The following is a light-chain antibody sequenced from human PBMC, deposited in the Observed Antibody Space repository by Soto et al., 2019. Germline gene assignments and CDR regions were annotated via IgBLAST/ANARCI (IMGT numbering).Light chain of an antibody. V-gene: IGKV1-5*03. CDR3: QQHTT. CDR1: QGISSW. CDR2: KAS. J-gene: IGKJ1*01. Sequence: DIQMTQSPSNLSASVGDRVTITCRGSQGISSWLAWYQQKPGKAPRLLIYKASSLASGVPSRFSGSGSGTEFTLTISSLQPEDVATYHCQQHTTFGQGTKVEI.